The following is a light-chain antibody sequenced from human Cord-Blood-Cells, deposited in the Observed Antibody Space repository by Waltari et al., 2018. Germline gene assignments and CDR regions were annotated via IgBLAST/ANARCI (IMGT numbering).Light chain of an antibody. CDR2: GAS. CDR1: QSVSSSY. V-gene: IGKV3-20*01. J-gene: IGKJ3*01. Sequence: MVLTQSQGTLSLSRGERATLSCRASQSVSSSYLAWYQQKPGQAPRLLLYGASSRATGIPDWFSGSGSGTNFTLTISRLEPEDFAVYYCQQYGSSPFTFGPGTKVDIK. CDR3: QQYGSSPFT.